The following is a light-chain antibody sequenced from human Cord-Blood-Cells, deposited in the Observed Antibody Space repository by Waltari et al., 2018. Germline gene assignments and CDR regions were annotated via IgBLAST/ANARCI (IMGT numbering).Light chain of an antibody. V-gene: IGKV1-39*01. CDR2: AAS. Sequence: DIQMTQSPSSLSASVGDRVTITCRASQTISSYLHWYQQKPENAPKLLIYAASRLHSGVPSRFVGSGSGTDFTLTISSLQPEDCATYYCQQSYSTPYAFGQGTKLNIK. CDR3: QQSYSTPYA. CDR1: QTISSY. J-gene: IGKJ2*01.